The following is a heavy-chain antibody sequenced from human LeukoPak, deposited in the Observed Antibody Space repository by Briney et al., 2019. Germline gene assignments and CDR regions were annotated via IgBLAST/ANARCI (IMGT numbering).Heavy chain of an antibody. CDR3: ARHASYYYDSSGSKGSGYFDY. CDR2: INHSGST. CDR1: GGSFSGYY. V-gene: IGHV4-34*01. D-gene: IGHD3-22*01. Sequence: SETLSLTCAVYGGSFSGYYWSWIRQPPGKGLEWIGEINHSGSTNYNPSLKSRVTISVDTSKNQFSLKLSSVTAADTAVYYCARHASYYYDSSGSKGSGYFDYWGQGTLVTVSS. J-gene: IGHJ4*02.